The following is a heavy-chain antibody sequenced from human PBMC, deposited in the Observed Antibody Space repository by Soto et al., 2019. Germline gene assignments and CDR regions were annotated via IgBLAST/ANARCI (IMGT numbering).Heavy chain of an antibody. CDR2: ISGSGGST. CDR1: GFTFSSYA. J-gene: IGHJ6*02. V-gene: IGHV3-23*01. Sequence: EVQLLESGGGLVQPGGSLRLSCAASGFTFSSYAMSWVRQAPGKGLEWVSAISGSGGSTYYADSVKGRFTISRDNSKNTLYLQLNSLGAEYTAVYYCAKGSRDSSGYIPVGMDVWGQGTTVTVSS. CDR3: AKGSRDSSGYIPVGMDV. D-gene: IGHD3-22*01.